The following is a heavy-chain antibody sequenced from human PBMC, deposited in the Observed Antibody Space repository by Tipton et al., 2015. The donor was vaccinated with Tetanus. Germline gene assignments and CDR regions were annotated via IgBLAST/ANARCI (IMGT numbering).Heavy chain of an antibody. D-gene: IGHD3-10*01. CDR2: IFHTGGT. J-gene: IGHJ1*01. CDR3: ARSHGSGSLLWWVS. CDR1: GGSINNGAYT. Sequence: TLSLTCTVSGGSINNGAYTWSWIRQSPGKGLEWIGYIFHTGGTYYNPSLKSRVTISVDGPKNQFSLNLKSVTAADTAVYYWARSHGSGSLLWWVSRGEGTLVTVSS. V-gene: IGHV4-30-2*06.